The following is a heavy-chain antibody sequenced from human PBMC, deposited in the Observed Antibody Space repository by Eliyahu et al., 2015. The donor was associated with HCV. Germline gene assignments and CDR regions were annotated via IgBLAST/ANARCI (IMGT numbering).Heavy chain of an antibody. Sequence: QITLKESGPPLVKPTQTLTLTCTFSGFSLTTRGXGVGWIRQPPGKAPEWLGNIYWNDDKRYSPSLKSRVTITKDTSKNQVVLTMTNMDPVDTATYYCAHSQYYDPLTSYYIGLGTLDYWGQGTLVTVSS. J-gene: IGHJ4*02. D-gene: IGHD3-9*01. CDR1: GFSLTTRGXG. CDR3: AHSQYYDPLTSYYIGLGTLDY. CDR2: IYWNDDK. V-gene: IGHV2-5*01.